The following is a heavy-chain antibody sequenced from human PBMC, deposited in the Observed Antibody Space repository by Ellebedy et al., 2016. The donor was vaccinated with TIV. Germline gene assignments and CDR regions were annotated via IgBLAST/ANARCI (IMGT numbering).Heavy chain of an antibody. J-gene: IGHJ4*02. CDR1: GFTFSSYW. CDR3: ATNGGDTAMVFDY. CDR2: IKQDGSEK. D-gene: IGHD5-18*01. Sequence: GESLKISXAASGFTFSSYWMSWVCQAPGKGLEWVANIKQDGSEKYYVDSVKGRFTISRDNSKNTLYLQMNSLRAEDTAVYYCATNGGDTAMVFDYWGQGTLVTVSS. V-gene: IGHV3-7*01.